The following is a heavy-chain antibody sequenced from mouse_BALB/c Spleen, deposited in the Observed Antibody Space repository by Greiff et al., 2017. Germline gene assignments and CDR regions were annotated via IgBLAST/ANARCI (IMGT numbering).Heavy chain of an antibody. CDR3: VTGGGAMDY. D-gene: IGHD1-1*02. CDR2: IRSKSNNYAT. V-gene: IGHV10-1*02. J-gene: IGHJ4*01. CDR1: GFTFNTYA. Sequence: EVKLEESGGGLVQPKGSLKLSCAASGFTFNTYAMNWVRQAPGKGLEWVARIRSKSNNYATYYADSVKDRFTISRDDSQSMLYLQMNNLKTEDTAMYYCVTGGGAMDYWGQGTSVTVSS.